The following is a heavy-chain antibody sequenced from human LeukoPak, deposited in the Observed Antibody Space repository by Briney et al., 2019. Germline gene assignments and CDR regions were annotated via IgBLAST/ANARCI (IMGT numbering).Heavy chain of an antibody. J-gene: IGHJ5*02. CDR2: VKPDTGAT. CDR3: ARERPTLLTRIRGIATAPDH. Sequence: ASVKVSRKTSGYVFTAYYIHWVRQAPGQGLEWLGFVKPDTGATNSAQQLQGRVSMTSDASVTTANMELSGLTSDDTALYFCARERPTLLTRIRGIATAPDHWGQGTLVTVSS. D-gene: IGHD3-10*01. CDR1: GYVFTAYY. V-gene: IGHV1-2*02.